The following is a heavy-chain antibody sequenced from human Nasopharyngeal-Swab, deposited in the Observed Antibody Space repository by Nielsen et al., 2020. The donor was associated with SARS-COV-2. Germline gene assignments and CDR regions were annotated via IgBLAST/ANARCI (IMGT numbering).Heavy chain of an antibody. D-gene: IGHD3-10*01. V-gene: IGHV4-59*13. CDR2: IYYSGST. CDR1: GGSISSNY. Sequence: SETLSLTCTVSGGSISSNYLSWIRQPPGKGLEWIGYIYYSGSTNYNPSLKTRVTISVHTSKIQFSLKLSSVTAADTAVYYCARAGAGSLWFGELGYGMDVWGQGTTVTVSS. J-gene: IGHJ6*02. CDR3: ARAGAGSLWFGELGYGMDV.